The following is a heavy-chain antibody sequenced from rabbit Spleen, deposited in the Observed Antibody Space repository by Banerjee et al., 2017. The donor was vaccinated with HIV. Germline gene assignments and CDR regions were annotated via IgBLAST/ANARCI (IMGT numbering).Heavy chain of an antibody. CDR2: IYPGFDMT. D-gene: IGHD2-1*01. V-gene: IGHV1S47*01. Sequence: QEQLIESRGGLVKPGGSLKLSCTASGFSFSNKAVMCWVRQAPGKGPEWLAYIYPGFDMTNYATSVEGRFTISSDNAQNTVSLQMTTLTAADTATYFCARDRADIGGDYGPYYFDFWGQGTLVTVS. CDR1: GFSFSNKA. J-gene: IGHJ4*01. CDR3: ARDRADIGGDYGPYYFDF.